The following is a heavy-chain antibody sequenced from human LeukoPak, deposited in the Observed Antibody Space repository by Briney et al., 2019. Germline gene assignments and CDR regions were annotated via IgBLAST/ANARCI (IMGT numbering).Heavy chain of an antibody. CDR3: ARRKGSSSRGDNWFDP. D-gene: IGHD6-13*01. V-gene: IGHV5-51*01. Sequence: GESLKISCKGSGYSFTSYWIGWVRQMPGKGLEWMGIIYPGDSDTRYSPSFQGQVTISADKSISTAYLQWSSLKASDTAMYYCARRKGSSSRGDNWFDPWGQGTLVTVSS. J-gene: IGHJ5*02. CDR1: GYSFTSYW. CDR2: IYPGDSDT.